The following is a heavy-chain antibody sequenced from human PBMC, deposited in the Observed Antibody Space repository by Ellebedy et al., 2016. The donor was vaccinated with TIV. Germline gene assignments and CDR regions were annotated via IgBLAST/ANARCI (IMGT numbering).Heavy chain of an antibody. CDR3: ARGDSSWYYGSGSYSGGRY. J-gene: IGHJ4*02. V-gene: IGHV1-2*02. CDR2: INPNSGGT. Sequence: ASVKVSXXASGYTFTGYYMHWVRQAPGQGLEWMGWINPNSGGTNYAQKFQGRVTMTRDTSISTAYMELSRLRSDDTAVYYCARGDSSWYYGSGSYSGGRYWGQGTLVTVSS. CDR1: GYTFTGYY. D-gene: IGHD3-10*01.